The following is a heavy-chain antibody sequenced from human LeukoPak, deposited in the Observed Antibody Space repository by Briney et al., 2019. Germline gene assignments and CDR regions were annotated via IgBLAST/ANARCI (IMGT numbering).Heavy chain of an antibody. CDR1: GYTFTSYY. CDR2: INPSGGST. Sequence: ASVTVSCTASGYTFTSYYMHWVRQAPGQGLEWMGIINPSGGSTSYAQKFQGRVTMTRDTSTSTVYMELSSLRSEDTAVYYCARDQQGLRYFDWLLTYYYYGMDVWGQGTTVTVSS. V-gene: IGHV1-46*01. D-gene: IGHD3-9*01. J-gene: IGHJ6*02. CDR3: ARDQQGLRYFDWLLTYYYYGMDV.